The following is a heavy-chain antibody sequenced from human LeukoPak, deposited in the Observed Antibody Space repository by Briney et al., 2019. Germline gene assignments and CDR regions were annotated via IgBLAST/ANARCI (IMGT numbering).Heavy chain of an antibody. D-gene: IGHD6-13*01. CDR1: GLTFGDYA. CDR2: IRSKAYGGTT. CDR3: TRDRGSSWPGDWYFDL. V-gene: IGHV3-49*04. Sequence: GGSLRLSCTASGLTFGDYAMSWVRQAPGKGLEWVGFIRSKAYGGTTEYAASVKGRFTISRDDSKSIAYLQMNSLKTEDTAVYYCTRDRGSSWPGDWYFDLWGRGTLVTVSS. J-gene: IGHJ2*01.